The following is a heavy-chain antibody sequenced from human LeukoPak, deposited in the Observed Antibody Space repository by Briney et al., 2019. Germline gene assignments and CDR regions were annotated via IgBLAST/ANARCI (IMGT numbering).Heavy chain of an antibody. CDR3: ARTAPITRRNWSPGFGS. CDR1: GFTFSSYG. CDR2: IWYDGSNK. V-gene: IGHV3-33*01. J-gene: IGHJ5*02. Sequence: GRSLRLSCAASGFTFSSYGMHWVRQAPGKGLEWVAVIWYDGSNKYYADSVKGRFTISRDNSKNTLYLQMNSLRAEDTAVYYCARTAPITRRNWSPGFGSWGQGTLVTVSS. D-gene: IGHD1-1*01.